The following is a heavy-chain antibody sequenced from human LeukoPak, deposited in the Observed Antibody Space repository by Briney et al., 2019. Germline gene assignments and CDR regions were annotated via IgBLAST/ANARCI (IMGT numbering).Heavy chain of an antibody. J-gene: IGHJ4*02. CDR3: ACSPATPRNC. D-gene: IGHD2-15*01. Sequence: SETLSLTCAVYGGSFSGYYWNWIRRPPGKGVDWSGEINHSGSTNLHPSLYSRLTLSVDTPKNQFTLKLSSVTDADTAVYYCACSPATPRNCWGEGTLVTVPS. CDR1: GGSFSGYY. V-gene: IGHV4-34*01. CDR2: INHSGST.